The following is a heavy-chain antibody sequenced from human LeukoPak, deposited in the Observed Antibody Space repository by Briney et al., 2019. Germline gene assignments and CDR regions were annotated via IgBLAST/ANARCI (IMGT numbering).Heavy chain of an antibody. CDR3: ARWVIVGARGTYYFDY. J-gene: IGHJ4*02. CDR1: GYTFTSYY. CDR2: INPSGGST. V-gene: IGHV1-46*01. D-gene: IGHD1-26*01. Sequence: GASVKVSFKASGYTFTSYYMHWVRQAPGQGLEWMGLINPSGGSTSYAQKFQGRVTMTRDTSTSTVYMELSSLRSEDTAVYYCARWVIVGARGTYYFDYWGQGTLVTVSS.